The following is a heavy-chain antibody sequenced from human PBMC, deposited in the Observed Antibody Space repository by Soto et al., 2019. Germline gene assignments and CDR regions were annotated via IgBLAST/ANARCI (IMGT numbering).Heavy chain of an antibody. CDR2: ISSSGSTI. J-gene: IGHJ4*02. CDR3: ARDIKQFDY. Sequence: PGGSLRLSCAASGFTFSDYYMSWIRQAPGKGLEWVAYISSSGSTISYAASVKGRFTISRDNAKNSLYLQMNSLRAEYTAVYYCARDIKQFDYWGQGTLVTASS. D-gene: IGHD3-10*01. CDR1: GFTFSDYY. V-gene: IGHV3-11*01.